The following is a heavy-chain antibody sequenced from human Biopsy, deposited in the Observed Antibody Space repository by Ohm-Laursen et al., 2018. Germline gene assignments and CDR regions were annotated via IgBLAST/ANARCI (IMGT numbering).Heavy chain of an antibody. D-gene: IGHD3-22*01. J-gene: IGHJ5*02. V-gene: IGHV4-31*01. CDR1: GGSISSGGSY. CDR3: ARGDYFDSNGYFWFDP. Sequence: TLSLTCAVSGGSISSGGSYWSWLRQRPGKGPEWIGYIFNSANTYSNPSLKNLITISGDTSKNQFSLKLNSVTAADTAVYYCARGDYFDSNGYFWFDPWGQGTLVTVSS. CDR2: IFNSANT.